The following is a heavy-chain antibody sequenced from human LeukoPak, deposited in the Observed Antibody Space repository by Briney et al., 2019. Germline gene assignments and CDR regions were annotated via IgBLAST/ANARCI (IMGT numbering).Heavy chain of an antibody. CDR3: AKNQCYGSSYYYYYMDV. CDR1: GGSISNYY. D-gene: IGHD3-10*01. J-gene: IGHJ6*03. Sequence: PSETLPLTCTVSGGSISNYYWSWIRQPPGKGLEWIGYIYYSGSTKYNPSLKSRVTISVDTSKNQFSLKLNSVTAADTAVYYCAKNQCYGSSYYYYYMDVWGKGTTVTISS. V-gene: IGHV4-59*08. CDR2: IYYSGST.